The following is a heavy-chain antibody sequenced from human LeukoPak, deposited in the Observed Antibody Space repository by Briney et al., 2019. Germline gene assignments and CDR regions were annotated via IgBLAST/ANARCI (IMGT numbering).Heavy chain of an antibody. Sequence: GASVKVSCKASGYTFTSYDINWVRQATGQGLEWMGWMNPNSGNTGYAQKFQGRVTITRNTSISTAYMELSSLRSEDTAVYYCARVGGGPLGYCSSTSCRGEVDNWFDPWGQGTLVTVSS. V-gene: IGHV1-8*03. CDR2: MNPNSGNT. J-gene: IGHJ5*02. D-gene: IGHD2-2*01. CDR1: GYTFTSYD. CDR3: ARVGGGPLGYCSSTSCRGEVDNWFDP.